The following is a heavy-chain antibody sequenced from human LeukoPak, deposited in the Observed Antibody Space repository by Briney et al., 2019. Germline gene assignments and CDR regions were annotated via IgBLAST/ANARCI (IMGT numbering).Heavy chain of an antibody. CDR3: ASSDYPPHFQH. Sequence: SQTLSLTCAVYGGSFSGYYCSWVRQPPAKRLEWIGEINHSGSTNYNPSLKSRVTISVDTSKNQFSLKLSSVTAADTAVYYCASSDYPPHFQHWGQGTLVTVSS. J-gene: IGHJ1*01. CDR1: GGSFSGYY. V-gene: IGHV4-34*01. CDR2: INHSGST. D-gene: IGHD4-17*01.